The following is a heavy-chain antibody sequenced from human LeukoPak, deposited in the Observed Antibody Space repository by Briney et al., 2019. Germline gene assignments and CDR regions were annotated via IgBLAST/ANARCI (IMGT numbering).Heavy chain of an antibody. D-gene: IGHD3-22*01. CDR2: IKTKTDGGTT. CDR1: GFTFSSYS. Sequence: PGGSLRLSCAASGFTFSSYSMNWVRQAPGKGLEWVGRIKTKTDGGTTDYAAPVKGRFTISRDDSKNTLYLQMNSLKTEDTAVYYCTTDFYDSSGYRNWGQGTLVTVSS. J-gene: IGHJ4*02. CDR3: TTDFYDSSGYRN. V-gene: IGHV3-15*01.